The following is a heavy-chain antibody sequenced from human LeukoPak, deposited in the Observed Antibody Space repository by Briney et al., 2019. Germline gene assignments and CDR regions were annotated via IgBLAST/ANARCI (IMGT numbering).Heavy chain of an antibody. D-gene: IGHD5/OR15-5a*01. V-gene: IGHV1-69*04. Sequence: ASVKVSCKASGGTFSSYTISWVRQAPGQGLEWMGRIIPILGIANYAQKFQGRVTITTDKSTSTAYMELSSLRSEDTAVYYCARESSPTVSYFDYWGQGTLVTVSS. CDR2: IIPILGIA. J-gene: IGHJ4*02. CDR3: ARESSPTVSYFDY. CDR1: GGTFSSYT.